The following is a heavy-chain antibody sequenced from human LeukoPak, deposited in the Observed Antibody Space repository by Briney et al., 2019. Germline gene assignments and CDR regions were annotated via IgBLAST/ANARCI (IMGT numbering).Heavy chain of an antibody. Sequence: SETLSLTCAVSGYSISSGYYWGWLRQPPGKGLVWIGSIYHSGSTYYNPSLKSRVTISVDTSKNQFSLKLSSVTAADTAVYYCARQAGYFDWLDYWGQGTLVTVSS. V-gene: IGHV4-38-2*01. J-gene: IGHJ4*02. CDR3: ARQAGYFDWLDY. CDR1: GYSISSGYY. D-gene: IGHD3-9*01. CDR2: IYHSGST.